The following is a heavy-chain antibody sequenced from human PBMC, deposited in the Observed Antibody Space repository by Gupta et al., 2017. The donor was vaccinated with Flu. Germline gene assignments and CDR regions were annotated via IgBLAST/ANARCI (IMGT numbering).Heavy chain of an antibody. D-gene: IGHD2-2*01. CDR3: ARVSYCSTTSCFQPFDF. V-gene: IGHV1-2*06. CDR2: INPNIGGT. J-gene: IGHJ4*02. Sequence: PGPGLEWMGRINPNIGGTKYAQNFQGRVTMTRDTSINTAYMELSRLKSDDTAVYYCARVSYCSTTSCFQPFDFWGQGSLVTVSS.